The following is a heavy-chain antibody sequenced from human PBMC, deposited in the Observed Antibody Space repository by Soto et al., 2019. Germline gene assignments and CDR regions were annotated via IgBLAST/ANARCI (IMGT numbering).Heavy chain of an antibody. D-gene: IGHD3-22*01. Sequence: WASVKVSCKASGYTFTSYGISWVRQAPGQGLEWMGWISAYNGNTNYAQKLQGRVTMTTDTSTSTVYMELSSLRSEDTAVYYCAREGDSSGYWGYWGQGTLVTVSS. J-gene: IGHJ4*02. V-gene: IGHV1-18*01. CDR2: ISAYNGNT. CDR3: AREGDSSGYWGY. CDR1: GYTFTSYG.